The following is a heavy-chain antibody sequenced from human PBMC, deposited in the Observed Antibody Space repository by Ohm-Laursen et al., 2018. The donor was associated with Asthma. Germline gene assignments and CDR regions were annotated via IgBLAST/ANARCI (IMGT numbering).Heavy chain of an antibody. CDR3: ARAAPMVRGVRWFDP. CDR1: GGSISSSSYY. D-gene: IGHD3-10*01. V-gene: IGHV4-39*07. J-gene: IGHJ5*02. Sequence: TLSLTCTVSGGSISSSSYYWGWIRQPPGKGLEWIGSIYYSGSTYYNPSLKSRVTISVDTSKNQFSLKLSSVTAADSAVYYCARAAPMVRGVRWFDPWGQGTLVTVSS. CDR2: IYYSGST.